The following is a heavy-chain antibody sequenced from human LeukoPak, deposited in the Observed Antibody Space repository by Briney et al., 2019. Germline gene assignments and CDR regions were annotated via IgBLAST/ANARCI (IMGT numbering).Heavy chain of an antibody. Sequence: GGSLRLSRAVSGFTFSVYGMHWVRQAPGKGLEWVAVIWNDGSNKYYADSVKGRFTISRDNSKNTLYLQMNSLRAEDTAVYSCARASGPFDYWGQGTLVTVSS. V-gene: IGHV3-33*01. CDR2: IWNDGSNK. D-gene: IGHD3-10*01. CDR3: ARASGPFDY. CDR1: GFTFSVYG. J-gene: IGHJ4*02.